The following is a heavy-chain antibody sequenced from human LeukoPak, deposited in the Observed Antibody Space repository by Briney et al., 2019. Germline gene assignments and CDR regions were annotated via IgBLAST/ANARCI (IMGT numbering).Heavy chain of an antibody. CDR3: AIHCSGGSCHFDY. Sequence: GASVKVSCKASGYTFTGYYMHWVRQAPGQGLEWMGWINPNSGGTNYAQKFQGRVTMTTDTSTSTAYMELRSLRSDDTAVYYCAIHCSGGSCHFDYWGQGTLVTVSS. CDR2: INPNSGGT. D-gene: IGHD2-15*01. CDR1: GYTFTGYY. J-gene: IGHJ4*02. V-gene: IGHV1-2*02.